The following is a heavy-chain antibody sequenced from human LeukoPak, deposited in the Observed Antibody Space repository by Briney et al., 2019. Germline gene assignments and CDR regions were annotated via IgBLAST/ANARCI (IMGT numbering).Heavy chain of an antibody. Sequence: GSLRLSCAASGFMFSSYAMTWVRQALGKGLEWIGEVYHSGSTNYHPSLKSRITISVDKSKNQFSLKLSSVTAADTAVYYCARDRYISNWFFDRWGQGTLVTVSS. CDR2: VYHSGST. CDR1: GFMFSSYA. V-gene: IGHV4-4*02. J-gene: IGHJ4*02. D-gene: IGHD3-3*02. CDR3: ARDRYISNWFFDR.